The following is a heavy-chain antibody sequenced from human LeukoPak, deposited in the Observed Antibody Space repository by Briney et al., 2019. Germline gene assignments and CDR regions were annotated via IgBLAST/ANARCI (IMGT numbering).Heavy chain of an antibody. CDR1: GYTFTSYG. CDR3: ARGRGFYDFWSGYPLDY. CDR2: ISAYNGNT. Sequence: GASVKVSCKASGYTFTSYGISWVRQAPGQGLEWMGWISAYNGNTNYAQKFQGRVTITRNTSISTAYMELSSLRSEDTAVYYCARGRGFYDFWSGYPLDYWGQGTLVTVSS. V-gene: IGHV1-18*01. J-gene: IGHJ4*02. D-gene: IGHD3-3*01.